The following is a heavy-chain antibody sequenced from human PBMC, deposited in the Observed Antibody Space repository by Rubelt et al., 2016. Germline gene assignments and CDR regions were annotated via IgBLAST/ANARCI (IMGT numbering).Heavy chain of an antibody. CDR1: GFTFSSYA. Sequence: GGGVVQPGRSLRLSCAASGFTFSSYAMTWVRQAPGKGLEWVSVMCGSTSSTYYADSVKGRFTISRDNSKNTLYLQMNSLTVEDTAVYYCAKSSGGSCYSSVDYWGQGTLVTVSS. D-gene: IGHD2-15*01. V-gene: IGHV3-23*01. CDR2: MCGSTSST. J-gene: IGHJ4*02. CDR3: AKSSGGSCYSSVDY.